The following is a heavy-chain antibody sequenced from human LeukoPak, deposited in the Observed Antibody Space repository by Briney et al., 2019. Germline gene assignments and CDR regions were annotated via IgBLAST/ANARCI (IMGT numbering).Heavy chain of an antibody. V-gene: IGHV1-2*04. CDR3: ARYYYDSSGGVNWFDP. D-gene: IGHD3-22*01. Sequence: LVASVKVSCKASGYTFTGYYMHWVRQAPGQGLEWMGWINPNSGGTNYAQKLQGWVTMTRDPSISTAYMELSRLRSDDTAVYYCARYYYDSSGGVNWFDPWGQGTLVTVSS. J-gene: IGHJ5*02. CDR2: INPNSGGT. CDR1: GYTFTGYY.